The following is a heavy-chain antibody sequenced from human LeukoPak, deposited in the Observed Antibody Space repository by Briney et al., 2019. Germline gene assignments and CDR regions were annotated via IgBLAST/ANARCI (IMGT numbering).Heavy chain of an antibody. D-gene: IGHD6-13*01. CDR3: AKVAAAVYAPFDY. CDR2: ISWNSGSI. J-gene: IGHJ4*02. V-gene: IGHV3-9*01. Sequence: SLRLSCAASGFTFDDYAMHWVRQAPGKGLEWVSGISWNSGSIGYADSVKGRFTISRDNAKNSLYLQMNSLRAEDTALYYCAKVAAAVYAPFDYWGQGTLVTVSS. CDR1: GFTFDDYA.